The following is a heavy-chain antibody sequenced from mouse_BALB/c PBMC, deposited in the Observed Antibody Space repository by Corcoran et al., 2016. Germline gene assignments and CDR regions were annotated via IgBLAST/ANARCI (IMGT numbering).Heavy chain of an antibody. CDR3: AAITTVNY. CDR1: GYTFTNYG. CDR2: INTYTGEP. D-gene: IGHD1-1*01. Sequence: QIQLVQSGPDLKKPGETVKISCKASGYTFTNYGMNWVTHAPGKGLKWMGWINTYTGEPTYADDFKGRFAFSLETSASTAYLQINNLKNEDTATYFCAAITTVNYWGQGTTLTVSS. V-gene: IGHV9-3-1*01. J-gene: IGHJ2*01.